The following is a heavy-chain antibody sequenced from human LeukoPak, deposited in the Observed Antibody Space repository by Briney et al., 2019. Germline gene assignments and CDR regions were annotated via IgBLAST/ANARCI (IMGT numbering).Heavy chain of an antibody. J-gene: IGHJ3*02. D-gene: IGHD2-2*01. CDR2: IYYSGST. CDR1: GGSISSSSYY. Sequence: SETLSLTCTVSGGSISSSSYYWGWIRQPPGKGLEWIGSIYYSGSTYYNPSLKSRVTISVDTSKNQFSLKLSSVTAADTAVYYCARADQLLGVDAFDIWGQGTMVTVSS. CDR3: ARADQLLGVDAFDI. V-gene: IGHV4-39*07.